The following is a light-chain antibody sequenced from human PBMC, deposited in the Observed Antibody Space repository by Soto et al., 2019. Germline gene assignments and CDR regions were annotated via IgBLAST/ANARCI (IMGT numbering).Light chain of an antibody. Sequence: QSVLTQPPSASGTPGQRVTISCSGSSSNIGNNTVNWYQQLPGTAPKLLIYSNNQRPSGVPARFSGSKSGTSASLAISGLQAEDEADYYCAAWDDSLNGVVFGGGTKVTVL. V-gene: IGLV1-44*01. CDR3: AAWDDSLNGVV. CDR1: SSNIGNNT. J-gene: IGLJ2*01. CDR2: SNN.